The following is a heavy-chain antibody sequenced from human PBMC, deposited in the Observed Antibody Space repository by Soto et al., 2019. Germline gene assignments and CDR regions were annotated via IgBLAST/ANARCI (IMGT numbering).Heavy chain of an antibody. J-gene: IGHJ6*02. CDR1: GGSISSSSYY. CDR2: IYYSGST. Sequence: SETLSLTCTVSGGSISSSSYYWGWIRQPPGKGLEWIGSIYYSGSTYYNPSLKSRVTISVDTSKNQFSLKLSSVTAADTAVYYCAKVDDSSGWYWAKLGIRALTPQTDYYYGMDVWGQGTTVTVSS. V-gene: IGHV4-39*01. D-gene: IGHD6-19*01. CDR3: AKVDDSSGWYWAKLGIRALTPQTDYYYGMDV.